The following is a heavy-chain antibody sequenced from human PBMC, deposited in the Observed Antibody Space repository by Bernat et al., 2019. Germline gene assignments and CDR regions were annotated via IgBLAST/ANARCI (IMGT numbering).Heavy chain of an antibody. Sequence: QVQLVQSGAEVKKPGASVKVSCKASGYTFTGHYMHWVRQAPGQGLEWMGWINPNSGGTKFAQKFQGRVTITADKSTSTAYMELSSLRSEDTAVYYCATNYYDSSGYYLWGQGTLVTVSS. CDR3: ATNYYDSSGYYL. D-gene: IGHD3-22*01. V-gene: IGHV1-2*02. J-gene: IGHJ5*02. CDR1: GYTFTGHY. CDR2: INPNSGGT.